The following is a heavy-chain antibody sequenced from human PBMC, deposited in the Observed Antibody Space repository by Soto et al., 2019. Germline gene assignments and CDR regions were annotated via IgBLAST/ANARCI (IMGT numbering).Heavy chain of an antibody. CDR2: ISGSGGST. CDR3: AKTGIDIVRMVYAINWYFDL. Sequence: GGSLRLSCAASGFTFSSYAMSWVRQAPGKGLEWVSAISGSGGSTYYADSVKGRCTISRDNSKNTLYLQMNSLRAEDTAVYYCAKTGIDIVRMVYAINWYFDLWGRGTLVTVSS. D-gene: IGHD2-8*01. J-gene: IGHJ2*01. V-gene: IGHV3-23*01. CDR1: GFTFSSYA.